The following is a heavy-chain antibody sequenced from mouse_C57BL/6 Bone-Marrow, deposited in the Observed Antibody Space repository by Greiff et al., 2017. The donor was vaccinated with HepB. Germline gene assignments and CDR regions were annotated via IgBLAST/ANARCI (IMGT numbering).Heavy chain of an antibody. Sequence: VQLQQSGPGLVQPSQSLSITCTVSGFSLTSYGVHWVRQSPGKGLEWLGVIWSGGSTDYNAAFISRLSISKDNSKSQVFFKMNSLQADDTAIYYCARNPIVTTHWYFDVWGTGTTVTVSS. V-gene: IGHV2-2*01. CDR2: IWSGGST. CDR3: ARNPIVTTHWYFDV. CDR1: GFSLTSYG. D-gene: IGHD2-5*01. J-gene: IGHJ1*03.